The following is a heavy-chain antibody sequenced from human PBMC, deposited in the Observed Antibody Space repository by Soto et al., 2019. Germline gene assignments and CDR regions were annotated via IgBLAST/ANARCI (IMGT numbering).Heavy chain of an antibody. CDR2: INPSGGST. CDR1: GYTFTSYY. CDR3: ARGYDFWSGSYYMDV. J-gene: IGHJ6*03. Sequence: QVQLVQSGAEAKKPGASVKVSCKASGYTFTSYYMHWVRLAPGQGLEWMGIINPSGGSTSYAQKFQGRVTMTRDTSPSTDYMELSSLRSEDKAVEYCARGYDFWSGSYYMDVWGKGTAVPVSS. V-gene: IGHV1-46*03. D-gene: IGHD3-3*01.